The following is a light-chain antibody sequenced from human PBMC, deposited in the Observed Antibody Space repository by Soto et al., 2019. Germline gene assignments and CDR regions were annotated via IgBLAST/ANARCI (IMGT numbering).Light chain of an antibody. Sequence: NFMLTQPHSVSESPGKTVTISCTRSSGSIASNYVQWYQQRPGSSPTTVIYEDNQRPSGVPDRFSGSIDSSSNSASLTISGLKTEDEADYYCQSCDINKHKVFGGGTKLTVL. CDR3: QSCDINKHKV. CDR1: SGSIASNY. J-gene: IGLJ3*02. V-gene: IGLV6-57*01. CDR2: EDN.